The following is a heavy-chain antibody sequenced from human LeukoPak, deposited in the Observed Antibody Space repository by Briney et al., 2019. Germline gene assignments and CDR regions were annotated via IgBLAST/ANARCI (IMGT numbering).Heavy chain of an antibody. Sequence: PSQTLSLTCTVSGGSISSGSYYWNWIRQSPGKGLEWIGSIYYSGSTNYNPSLKSRVTISVDTSKNQFSLKLSSVTAADTAVYYCAREGYCSGGSCARYFQHWGQGTLVTVSS. V-gene: IGHV4-61*01. J-gene: IGHJ1*01. D-gene: IGHD2-15*01. CDR1: GGSISSGSYY. CDR3: AREGYCSGGSCARYFQH. CDR2: IYYSGST.